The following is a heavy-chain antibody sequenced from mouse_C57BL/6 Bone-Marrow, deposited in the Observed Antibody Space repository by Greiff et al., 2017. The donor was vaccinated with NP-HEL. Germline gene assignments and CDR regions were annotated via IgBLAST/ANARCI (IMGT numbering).Heavy chain of an antibody. Sequence: QVQLQQSGAELARPGASVKMSCKASGYTFTSYTMHWVKQRPGQGLEWIGYINPSSGYTKYNQKFKDKATLTADKSSSTAYMQLSSLTSEDSAVYYCARDIYDGYWFAYWGQGTLVTVSA. D-gene: IGHD2-3*01. CDR1: GYTFTSYT. CDR3: ARDIYDGYWFAY. J-gene: IGHJ3*01. CDR2: INPSSGYT. V-gene: IGHV1-4*01.